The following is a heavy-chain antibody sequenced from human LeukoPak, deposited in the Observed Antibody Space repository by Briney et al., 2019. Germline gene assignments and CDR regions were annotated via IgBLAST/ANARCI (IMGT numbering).Heavy chain of an antibody. Sequence: GGSLRLSCAASGFTFSSYWMSWVRQAPGKGLEWVSSISSSSSYIYYADSVKGRFTISRDNAKNSLYLQINSLRAEDTALYYCTRDMIATITFETWGQGTLVTVSS. V-gene: IGHV3-21*01. CDR2: ISSSSSYI. J-gene: IGHJ5*02. CDR3: TRDMIATITFET. D-gene: IGHD5-24*01. CDR1: GFTFSSYW.